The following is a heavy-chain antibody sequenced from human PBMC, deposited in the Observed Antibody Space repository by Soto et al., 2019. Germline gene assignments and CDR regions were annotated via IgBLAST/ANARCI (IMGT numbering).Heavy chain of an antibody. J-gene: IGHJ4*02. CDR3: ARCVSGYYSGFDH. Sequence: QVQLQESSPGLVKPSETLSLTCNVSGGSISDYYWSWIRQPPGKGLEWIGNIHYSGTTKYNPSLKSRVTISVDTSKIQFSLKLTSVTAADTAMYYCARCVSGYYSGFDHWGQGTLVTVSS. CDR1: GGSISDYY. CDR2: IHYSGTT. D-gene: IGHD3-22*01. V-gene: IGHV4-59*01.